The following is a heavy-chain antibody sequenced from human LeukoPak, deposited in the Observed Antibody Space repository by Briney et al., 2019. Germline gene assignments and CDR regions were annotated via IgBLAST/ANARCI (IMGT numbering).Heavy chain of an antibody. D-gene: IGHD1-26*01. V-gene: IGHV3-64*04. Sequence: PGGSLRLSCSASGFTFSSYAMHWVRQAPGKGLEYVSAISSNGGSTYYADSVKGRFTISRDNSENTLSLQMYSLRAEDTAVYCAKDRGGSYFDFDFWGRGTLVTASS. CDR2: ISSNGGST. CDR1: GFTFSSYA. CDR3: AKDRGGSYFDFDF. J-gene: IGHJ4*02.